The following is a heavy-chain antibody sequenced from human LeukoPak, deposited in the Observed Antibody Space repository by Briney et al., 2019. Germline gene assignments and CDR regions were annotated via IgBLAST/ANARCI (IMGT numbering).Heavy chain of an antibody. CDR3: ARDEGRDELLEV. J-gene: IGHJ4*02. CDR1: GFTFSTYG. V-gene: IGHV3-7*01. CDR2: IKQDGSGK. Sequence: PGGSLRLSCAASGFTFSTYGMHWVRQAPGKGLEWVANIKQDGSGKYYVDSVKGRFTISRDNAKNSLYLQMNSLRAEDTAVYYCARDEGRDELLEVWGQGTLVTVSS. D-gene: IGHD2-15*01.